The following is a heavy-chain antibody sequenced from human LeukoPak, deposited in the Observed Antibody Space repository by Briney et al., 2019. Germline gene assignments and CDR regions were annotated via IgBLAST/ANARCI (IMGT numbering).Heavy chain of an antibody. CDR1: GFTFNTYG. D-gene: IGHD3-10*01. CDR3: AKDSDSYGSGSYPDLFYIDF. Sequence: GGSLRLSCAASGFTFNTYGMHWVRQAPGKGLEWVAFIRYDESNKYYAESVEGRFTISRDDSKNTVYLQMKSLGPEDTAIYYCAKDSDSYGSGSYPDLFYIDFWGQGALVTVSS. J-gene: IGHJ4*02. CDR2: IRYDESNK. V-gene: IGHV3-30*02.